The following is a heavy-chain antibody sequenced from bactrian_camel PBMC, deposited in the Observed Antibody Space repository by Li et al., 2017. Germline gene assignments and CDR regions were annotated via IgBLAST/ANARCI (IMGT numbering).Heavy chain of an antibody. CDR2: IIPDGARQ. CDR1: GFTFSDVT. Sequence: VQLVESGGDLVQPGGSLRLSCVASGFTFSDVTMSWVRQAAGKGLEWVSTIIPDGARQYYAESVKGRFTISRDNAKNTVYLQMNSLNSEDTALYYCVRDYKSGDYRDDFGYWGQGPRSPSP. CDR3: VRDYKSGDYRDDFGY. J-gene: IGHJ6*01. D-gene: IGHD4*01. V-gene: IGHV3S40*01.